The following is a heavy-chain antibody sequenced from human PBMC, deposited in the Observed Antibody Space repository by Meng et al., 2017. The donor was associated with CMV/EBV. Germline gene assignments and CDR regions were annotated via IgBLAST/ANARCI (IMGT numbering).Heavy chain of an antibody. V-gene: IGHV3-30-3*01. CDR2: ISYDGSNK. J-gene: IGHJ6*02. Sequence: LSLTCAASGFTFSSYAMHWVRQAPGKGLEWVAVISYDGSNKYYADSVKGRFTISRDNSKNTLYLQMNSLRAEDTAVYYCARSPYGSGSYYGSYYYYGMDVWGQGTTVTVSS. CDR1: GFTFSSYA. D-gene: IGHD3-10*01. CDR3: ARSPYGSGSYYGSYYYYGMDV.